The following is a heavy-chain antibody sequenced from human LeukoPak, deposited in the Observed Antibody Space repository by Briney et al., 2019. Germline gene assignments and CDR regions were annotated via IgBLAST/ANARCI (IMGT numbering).Heavy chain of an antibody. D-gene: IGHD2-21*01. V-gene: IGHV1-2*02. J-gene: IGHJ5*02. CDR1: GYTFTGYY. CDR2: INPNSGGT. Sequence: ATVKVSFKASGYTFTGYYMHWVRQAPGQGLEWMGWINPNSGGTNYAQKFQGRVTMTRDTSITTVYMEVSWLTSDDTAIYYCARADRLHGGPYLIGPWGQGTLVTVSS. CDR3: ARADRLHGGPYLIGP.